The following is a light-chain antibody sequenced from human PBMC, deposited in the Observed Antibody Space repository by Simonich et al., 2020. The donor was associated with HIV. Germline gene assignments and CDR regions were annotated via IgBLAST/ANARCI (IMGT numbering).Light chain of an antibody. Sequence: NFMLTPPHSVSESPGKTVTISCSRSSGSIASNYVQWYQQRPGSAPTTVIYEDNQRPSGVPDRFSGSIDSSSNSAPLTISGLKTEDEADYYCQSYDSSNHVIFGGGTKLTVL. V-gene: IGLV6-57*03. CDR3: QSYDSSNHVI. CDR1: SGSIASNY. CDR2: EDN. J-gene: IGLJ2*01.